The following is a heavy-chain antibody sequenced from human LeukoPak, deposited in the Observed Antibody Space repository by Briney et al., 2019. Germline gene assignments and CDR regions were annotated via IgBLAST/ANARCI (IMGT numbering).Heavy chain of an antibody. V-gene: IGHV4-39*07. Sequence: PSETLSLTCTVSGGSIRSNNYYWGWIRQTPGKGLEWIGSIYHNGYTYYNPSLTSRVTISVDTPKSQFSLKLRSVTAADTAVFYCAGSNLITMIVDYWGQGTLVTVSS. CDR2: IYHNGYT. CDR1: GGSIRSNNYY. J-gene: IGHJ4*02. CDR3: AGSNLITMIVDY. D-gene: IGHD3-22*01.